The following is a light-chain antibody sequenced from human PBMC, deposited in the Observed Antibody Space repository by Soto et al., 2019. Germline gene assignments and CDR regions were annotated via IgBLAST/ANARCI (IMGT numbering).Light chain of an antibody. CDR2: EVS. CDR3: CSYTSISTSAV. V-gene: IGLV2-14*01. J-gene: IGLJ2*01. Sequence: QSALTQPAPVSGYPGQSITISCTGTSSDIGDYTHVSWYQQHPGKAPKLIIYEVSDRPSGVSNRFSGSKSGNTASLTISGLQTEDEADYYCCSYTSISTSAVFGGGTKLTVL. CDR1: SSDIGDYTH.